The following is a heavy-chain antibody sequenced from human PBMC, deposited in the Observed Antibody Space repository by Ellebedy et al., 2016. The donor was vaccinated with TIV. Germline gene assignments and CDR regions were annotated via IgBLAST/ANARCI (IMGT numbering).Heavy chain of an antibody. D-gene: IGHD6-19*01. J-gene: IGHJ4*02. CDR1: GYTFTSYY. CDR3: ARMYSSGSYYFAY. Sequence: AASVKVSCKASGYTFTSYYMHWMRQAPGQGLEWMGIINPSGGSTSYAQKLQGRVTMTRDTSTSTVYMELSSLRSDDTAVYYCARMYSSGSYYFAYWGQGTLVTVSS. V-gene: IGHV1-46*04. CDR2: INPSGGST.